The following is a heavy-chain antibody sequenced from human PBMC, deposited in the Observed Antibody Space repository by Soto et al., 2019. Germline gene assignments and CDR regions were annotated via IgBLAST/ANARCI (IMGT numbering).Heavy chain of an antibody. J-gene: IGHJ4*02. CDR2: IVVGSGNT. Sequence: QMQLVXSGXXXXXXGTSVKVSCKASGFTFTSSAMQWVRQARGQRLEWIGWIVVGSGNTNYAQKFQERVTITRDMSTSTAYMELSSLRSEDTAVYYCAADPRGYSYGYPYWGQGTLVTVSS. CDR3: AADPRGYSYGYPY. D-gene: IGHD5-18*01. CDR1: GFTFTSSA. V-gene: IGHV1-58*02.